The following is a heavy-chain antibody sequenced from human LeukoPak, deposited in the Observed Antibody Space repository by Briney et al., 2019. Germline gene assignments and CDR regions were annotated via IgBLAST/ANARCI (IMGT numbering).Heavy chain of an antibody. D-gene: IGHD6-13*01. CDR3: ARASPRSWDFDY. CDR1: GFTFSSFW. CDR2: INSDGSST. J-gene: IGHJ4*02. V-gene: IGHV3-74*01. Sequence: PGGSLRLSCAASGFTFSSFWIHWDRQAPGKGLVWVSRINSDGSSTSYADSVKGRFTISRDNAKNTLYLQMNSLRAEDTAVYYCARASPRSWDFDYWGQGTLVTVSS.